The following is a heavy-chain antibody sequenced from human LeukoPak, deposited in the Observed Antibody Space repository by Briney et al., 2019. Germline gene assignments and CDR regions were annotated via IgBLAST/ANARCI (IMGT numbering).Heavy chain of an antibody. CDR1: GFTFSSYA. CDR2: ISYDGSNK. V-gene: IGHV3-30-3*01. D-gene: IGHD1-7*01. CDR3: ARDPGITGTTDAFDI. Sequence: GGSLRLSCAASGFTFSSYAMHWVRQAPGKGLEWVAVISYDGSNKYYADSVKGRFTISRDNSKNTLYLQMNSLRAEDTAVYYCARDPGITGTTDAFDIWGQGTMVTVSS. J-gene: IGHJ3*02.